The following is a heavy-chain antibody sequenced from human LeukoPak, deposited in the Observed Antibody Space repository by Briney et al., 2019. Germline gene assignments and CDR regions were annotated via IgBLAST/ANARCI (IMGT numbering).Heavy chain of an antibody. CDR2: ISGGGGST. Sequence: PGGSLRLSCAASGFTFSNYAMNWVRQAPGKGLEWVSGISGGGGSTFYADSVKGRFTISRDNSKNTLYLQMNSLRAEDTAVYYCAQRSYYYYGMDVWGKGTTVTVSS. CDR3: AQRSYYYYGMDV. V-gene: IGHV3-23*01. CDR1: GFTFSNYA. J-gene: IGHJ6*04.